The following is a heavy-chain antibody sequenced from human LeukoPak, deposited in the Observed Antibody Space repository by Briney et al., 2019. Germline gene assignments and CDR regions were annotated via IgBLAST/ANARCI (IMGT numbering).Heavy chain of an antibody. J-gene: IGHJ5*02. CDR1: GGTFSSYA. Sequence: ASVKVSCKASGGTFSSYAISWVRQAPGQGLEWMGRIIPILGIANYAQKFQGRVTITADKSTSTAYMELSSLRSEDTAVYYCATSDYYGSGKGDWFDPWGQGTPVTVSS. V-gene: IGHV1-69*04. CDR2: IIPILGIA. CDR3: ATSDYYGSGKGDWFDP. D-gene: IGHD3-10*01.